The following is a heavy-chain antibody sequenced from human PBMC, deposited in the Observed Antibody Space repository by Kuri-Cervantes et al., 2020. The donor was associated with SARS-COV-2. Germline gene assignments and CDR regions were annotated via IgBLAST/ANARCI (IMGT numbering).Heavy chain of an antibody. J-gene: IGHJ6*02. V-gene: IGHV3-53*05. CDR2: IYSGGST. CDR1: GFTVSSNY. D-gene: IGHD6-19*01. Sequence: GGSLRLSCAASGFTVSSNYMSWVRQAPGKGLEWVSVIYSGGSTHYADSVKGRFTISRDNSKNTLYLQMNSLRAGDTAVYYCAKVFEAFSLEAVEPTHYYYYGMDVWGQGTTVTVSS. CDR3: AKVFEAFSLEAVEPTHYYYYGMDV.